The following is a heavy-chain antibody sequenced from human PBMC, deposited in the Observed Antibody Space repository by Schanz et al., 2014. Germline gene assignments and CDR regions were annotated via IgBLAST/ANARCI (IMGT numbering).Heavy chain of an antibody. J-gene: IGHJ4*02. V-gene: IGHV3-23*01. CDR3: AKYRGYYRVSGSYRELEY. Sequence: EVQLLESGGGLVQPGGSLRLSCLASGFAFSSYGMNWLRQAPGKGLEWVSGIGVDGTTTYYADSVKGRFTISRDNSKNTLYLRMNSLRPEDTAVYYCAKYRGYYRVSGSYRELEYWGQGTLVTVSS. CDR1: GFAFSSYG. D-gene: IGHD3-10*01. CDR2: IGVDGTTT.